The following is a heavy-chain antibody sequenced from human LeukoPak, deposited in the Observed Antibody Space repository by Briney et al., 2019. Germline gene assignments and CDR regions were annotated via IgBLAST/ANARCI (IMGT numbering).Heavy chain of an antibody. J-gene: IGHJ3*02. V-gene: IGHV4-34*01. CDR3: ARADVVVTAIPHAFDI. D-gene: IGHD2-21*02. CDR2: INHSGST. CDR1: GGSFSGYY. Sequence: SEILSLTCAVYGGSFSGYYWSWIRQPPGKGLEWIGEINHSGSTNYNPSLKSRVTISVDTSKNQFSLKLSSVTAADTAVYYCARADVVVTAIPHAFDIWGQGTMVTVSS.